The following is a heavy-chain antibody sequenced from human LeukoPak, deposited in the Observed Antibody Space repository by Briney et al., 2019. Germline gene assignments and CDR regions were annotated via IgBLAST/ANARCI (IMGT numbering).Heavy chain of an antibody. D-gene: IGHD2-2*01. V-gene: IGHV3-74*01. CDR2: INSDGSST. J-gene: IGHJ4*02. CDR1: GFTFSSYW. Sequence: GGSQRLSCAASGFTFSSYWMHWVRQAPGKGLVWVSRINSDGSSTSYADSVKGRFTISRDNAKNTLYLQMNSLRAEDTAVYYCARGYCSSTSCPKAYYFDYWGQGTLVTVSS. CDR3: ARGYCSSTSCPKAYYFDY.